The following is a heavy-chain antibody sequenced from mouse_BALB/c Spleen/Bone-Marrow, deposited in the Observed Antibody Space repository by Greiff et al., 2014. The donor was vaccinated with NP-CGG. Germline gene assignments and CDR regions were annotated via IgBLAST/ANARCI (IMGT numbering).Heavy chain of an antibody. D-gene: IGHD1-2*01. J-gene: IGHJ4*01. Sequence: VKLMESGPGLVAPSQSLSITCTVSGSSLTNYGVHWVRQPPGKGLEWLGVIWADGSTNYNSALMSRLSISKDNSKSQVFFKMNSLQTDDTAMYYCARITTATGAMDYWGQGTSVTVSS. CDR2: IWADGST. CDR3: ARITTATGAMDY. CDR1: GSSLTNYG. V-gene: IGHV2-9*02.